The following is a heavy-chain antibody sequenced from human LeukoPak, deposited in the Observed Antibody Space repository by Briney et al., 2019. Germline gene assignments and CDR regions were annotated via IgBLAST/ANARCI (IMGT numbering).Heavy chain of an antibody. CDR1: RHSFHSQW. CDR3: ARRGDSDFRID. D-gene: IGHD2-21*02. J-gene: IGHJ4*02. Sequence: GESLKISCKAPRHSFHSQWIGWVRQMPGKGLQWMGIIYPGDSDTRYSPSFQGQVAISADTSISAAYLQWNSLEASDTAIYYCARRGDSDFRIDWGQGTLVTVSS. V-gene: IGHV5-51*01. CDR2: IYPGDSDT.